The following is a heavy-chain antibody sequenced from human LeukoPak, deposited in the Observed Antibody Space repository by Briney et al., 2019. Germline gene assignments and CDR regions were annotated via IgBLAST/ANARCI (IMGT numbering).Heavy chain of an antibody. CDR1: GFTFSKYW. CDR3: LTIVETPIDAFDI. D-gene: IGHD4-23*01. J-gene: IGHJ3*02. V-gene: IGHV3-74*01. Sequence: GGSLRLSCAASGFTFSKYWLHWVRQPPGRGLVWLARINPDDKSTSYADSVRGRFTISIDDAKETLFLQMNSLTAEDTAVYYCLTIVETPIDAFDIWGQGAMVTVSS. CDR2: INPDDKST.